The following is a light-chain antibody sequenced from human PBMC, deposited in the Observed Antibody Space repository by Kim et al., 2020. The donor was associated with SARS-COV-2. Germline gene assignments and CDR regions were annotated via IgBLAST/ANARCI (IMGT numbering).Light chain of an antibody. Sequence: ASVGDRVTITCRASQGISSYLVWYQQKPGKVPRLLIYAASVLQSGVPSRFGGSGFGTDFTLTISSLQPEDVASYYCQKYDRAPWTFGQGTKVDIK. CDR1: QGISSY. CDR2: AAS. CDR3: QKYDRAPWT. J-gene: IGKJ1*01. V-gene: IGKV1-27*01.